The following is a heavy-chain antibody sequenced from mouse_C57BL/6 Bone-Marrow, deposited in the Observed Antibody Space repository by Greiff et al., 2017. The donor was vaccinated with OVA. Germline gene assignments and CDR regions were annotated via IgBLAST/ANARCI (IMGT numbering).Heavy chain of an antibody. D-gene: IGHD1-3*01. CDR1: GYTFTDYY. CDR3: ARRPSKGGYFDV. V-gene: IGHV1-19*01. J-gene: IGHJ1*03. CDR2: INPYNGGT. Sequence: EVQLQESGPVLVKPGASVKMSCKASGYTFTDYYMNWVKQSHGKSLEWIGVINPYNGGTSYNQKFKGKATLTVDQSSSTAYMELNSLTSEDSAVYYCARRPSKGGYFDVWGTGTTVTVSS.